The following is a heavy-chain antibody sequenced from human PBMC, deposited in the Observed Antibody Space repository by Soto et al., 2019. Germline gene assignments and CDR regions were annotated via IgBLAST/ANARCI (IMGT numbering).Heavy chain of an antibody. V-gene: IGHV4-39*01. CDR3: HGLALGGDAFDI. CDR1: GGSISSSSYY. Sequence: SETLSLTCTVSGGSISSSSYYWGWIRQPPGKGLEWIGSIYYSGSTYYNPSLKSRVTISVDTSKNQFSLKLSSVTAADTAVYYCHGLALGGDAFDIWGQGTMVTVSS. D-gene: IGHD1-26*01. CDR2: IYYSGST. J-gene: IGHJ3*02.